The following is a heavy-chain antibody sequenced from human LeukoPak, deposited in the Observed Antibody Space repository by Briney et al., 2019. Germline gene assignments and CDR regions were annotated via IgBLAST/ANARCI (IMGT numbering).Heavy chain of an antibody. CDR3: AKVGSSWYSYYYYGMDV. CDR1: GFTFSSYA. Sequence: GGSLRLSCAASGFTFSSYAMSWVRQALGKGLEWVSAISGSGGSTYYADSVKGRFTISRDNSKNTLYLQMNSLRAEDTAVYYCAKVGSSWYSYYYYGMDVWGQGTTVTVSS. CDR2: ISGSGGST. J-gene: IGHJ6*02. V-gene: IGHV3-23*01. D-gene: IGHD6-13*01.